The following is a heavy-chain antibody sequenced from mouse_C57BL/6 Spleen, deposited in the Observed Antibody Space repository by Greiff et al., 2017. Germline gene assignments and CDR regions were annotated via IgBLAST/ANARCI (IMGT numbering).Heavy chain of an antibody. Sequence: EVMLVESGGGLVQPGGSLSLSCAASGFTFTDYYMSWVRQPPGKALEWLGFIRNKANGYTTEYSASVKGRFTISRDNSQSILYLQMNALRAEDSAAYYFANLYDLYFDYWGQGTTLTVSS. V-gene: IGHV7-3*01. J-gene: IGHJ2*01. CDR1: GFTFTDYY. CDR3: ANLYDLYFDY. CDR2: IRNKANGYTT. D-gene: IGHD2-3*01.